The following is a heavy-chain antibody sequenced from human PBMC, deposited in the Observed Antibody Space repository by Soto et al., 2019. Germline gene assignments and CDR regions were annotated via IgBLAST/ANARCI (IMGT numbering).Heavy chain of an antibody. CDR1: GFTFSNAW. V-gene: IGHV3-15*01. Sequence: GGSLRLSCAASGFTFSNAWMSWVRQAPGKGLEWVGRIKSKTDGGTTDYAAPVKGRFTISRDDSKNTLYLQMNSLKTEDTAVYYCTTGPPVVLWFGESRNFDYWGQGTLVTVSS. CDR3: TTGPPVVLWFGESRNFDY. D-gene: IGHD3-10*01. J-gene: IGHJ4*02. CDR2: IKSKTDGGTT.